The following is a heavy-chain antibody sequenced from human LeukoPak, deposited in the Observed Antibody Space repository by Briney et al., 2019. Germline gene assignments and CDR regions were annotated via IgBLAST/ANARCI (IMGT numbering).Heavy chain of an antibody. D-gene: IGHD4-17*01. Sequence: SETLSLTCTVSGGSISSYYWSWIRQPPGKGLEGIGYIYYSGSTNYNPSLKSRVTISVDTSKNQFSLKLSSVTAADTAVYYCARGGGGYGGNYFDYWGQGTLVTVSS. CDR1: GGSISSYY. CDR2: IYYSGST. V-gene: IGHV4-59*01. CDR3: ARGGGGYGGNYFDY. J-gene: IGHJ4*02.